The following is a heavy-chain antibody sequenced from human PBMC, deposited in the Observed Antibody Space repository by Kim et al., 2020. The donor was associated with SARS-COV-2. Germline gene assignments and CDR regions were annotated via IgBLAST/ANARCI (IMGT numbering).Heavy chain of an antibody. V-gene: IGHV3-30*07. CDR3: ARSYGYSGAFDI. D-gene: IGHD5-12*01. Sequence: YAASVRGRFTISRDNTKNTLYLQMNSLGAEDTAVYYGARSYGYSGAFDIWGQGTMVTVSS. J-gene: IGHJ3*02.